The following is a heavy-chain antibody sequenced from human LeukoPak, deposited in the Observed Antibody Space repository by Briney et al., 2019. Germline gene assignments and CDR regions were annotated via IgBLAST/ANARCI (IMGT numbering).Heavy chain of an antibody. CDR3: ARLSDY. Sequence: SETLSLTCTVSGGSISSSSYYWGWTHQPPGKGLEWIGSINYSGSTYYNPSLKSRVTISVDTSKTQFSLKLSSVTAADTAVYYCARLSDYWGQGTLVTVSS. CDR1: GGSISSSSYY. V-gene: IGHV4-39*01. CDR2: INYSGST. J-gene: IGHJ4*02.